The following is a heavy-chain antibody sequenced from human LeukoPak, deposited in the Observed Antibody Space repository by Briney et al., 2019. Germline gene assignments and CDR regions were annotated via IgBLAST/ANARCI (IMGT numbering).Heavy chain of an antibody. D-gene: IGHD5-18*01. Sequence: SETLSLTCAVSGGSISSGGYSWSWIRQPPGKGLEWIGYIYHSGSTYYNPSLKSRVTISVDRSKNQFSLKLSSVTAADTAVYYCARDRVLGYSYGSNGMDVWGQGTTVTVSS. CDR3: ARDRVLGYSYGSNGMDV. CDR1: GGSISSGGYS. J-gene: IGHJ6*02. V-gene: IGHV4-30-2*01. CDR2: IYHSGST.